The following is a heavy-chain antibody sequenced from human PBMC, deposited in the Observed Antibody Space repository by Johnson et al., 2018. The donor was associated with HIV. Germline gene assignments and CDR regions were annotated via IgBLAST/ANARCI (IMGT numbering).Heavy chain of an antibody. CDR3: AREGGGSLDDAFDI. D-gene: IGHD1-26*01. J-gene: IGHJ3*02. CDR2: ISDDGSKI. Sequence: QVQLVESGGGLVKPGGSLRLSCAASGFRFSTYALHWVRQTPGKGLEWVALISDDGSKIYHADSVKGRFTISRDNAKNSLYLQMNSLRAEDTAVYYCAREGGGSLDDAFDIWGQGTMVTVSS. V-gene: IGHV3-30*04. CDR1: GFRFSTYA.